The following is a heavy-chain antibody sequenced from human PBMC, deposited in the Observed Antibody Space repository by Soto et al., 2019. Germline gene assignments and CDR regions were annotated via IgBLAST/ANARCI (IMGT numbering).Heavy chain of an antibody. Sequence: ASVKVSCKASGYTFTRYTMNWVRQAPGQRLEWMGWISGFNGNTKESEKLQGRVTLTTDTAANTAHMELRGLRSDDTAVYYCARASAYSTPWSFDNWGQGTLVTVSS. CDR2: ISGFNGNT. J-gene: IGHJ4*02. CDR1: GYTFTRYT. V-gene: IGHV1-3*01. D-gene: IGHD6-13*01. CDR3: ARASAYSTPWSFDN.